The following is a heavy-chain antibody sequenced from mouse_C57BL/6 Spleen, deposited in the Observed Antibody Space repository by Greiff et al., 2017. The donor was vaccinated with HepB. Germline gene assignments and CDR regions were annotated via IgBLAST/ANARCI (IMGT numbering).Heavy chain of an antibody. CDR3: ARVSSDSYAMDY. D-gene: IGHD6-1*01. J-gene: IGHJ4*01. Sequence: VQLQQPGAELVRPGSSVKLSCKASGYTFTSYWMDWVKQRPGQGLEWIGNIYPSDSETHYNQKFKDKATLTVDKSSSTAYMQRSSLTSEDSAVYYCARVSSDSYAMDYWGQGTSVTVSS. CDR2: IYPSDSET. CDR1: GYTFTSYW. V-gene: IGHV1-61*01.